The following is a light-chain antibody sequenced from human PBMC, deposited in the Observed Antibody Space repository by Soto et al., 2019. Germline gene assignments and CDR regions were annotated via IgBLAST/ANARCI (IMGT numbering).Light chain of an antibody. Sequence: EIVLTHSPGTLSLSPGERATLSCRASLTISDNYLAWYQQKAGQAPRLVIYGASSRATGIPDRFSASRSGTDFTLTISRLEPEDFAVYYCQQYSMAPLTFGQGTKVEVK. CDR2: GAS. V-gene: IGKV3-20*01. CDR1: LTISDNY. J-gene: IGKJ1*01. CDR3: QQYSMAPLT.